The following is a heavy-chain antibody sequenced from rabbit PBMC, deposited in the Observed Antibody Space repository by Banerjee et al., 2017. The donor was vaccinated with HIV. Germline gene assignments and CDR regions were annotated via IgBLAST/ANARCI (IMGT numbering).Heavy chain of an antibody. V-gene: IGHV1S43*01. D-gene: IGHD4-1*01. Sequence: CINTSSGNTVYASWAKGRFTISRSTSLNTVDLKMTSLTAADTATYFCARAYGGWDYFDLWGPGTLVTVS. J-gene: IGHJ4*01. CDR3: ARAYGGWDYFDL. CDR2: INTSSGNT.